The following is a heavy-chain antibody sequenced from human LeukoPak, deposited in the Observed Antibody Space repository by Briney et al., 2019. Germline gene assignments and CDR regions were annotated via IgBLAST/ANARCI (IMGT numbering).Heavy chain of an antibody. V-gene: IGHV4-4*07. CDR2: FYTSGRA. J-gene: IGHJ4*02. Sequence: SETLSLTCTVSGGSISSDYWSWIRQPAGKGLEWIGRFYTSGRANYNPSLKGRVTISGDTSKNQFSLKLTSVTAADTAVYYCARGLYGDYVNFWGQGTLVTVSS. D-gene: IGHD4-17*01. CDR3: ARGLYGDYVNF. CDR1: GGSISSDY.